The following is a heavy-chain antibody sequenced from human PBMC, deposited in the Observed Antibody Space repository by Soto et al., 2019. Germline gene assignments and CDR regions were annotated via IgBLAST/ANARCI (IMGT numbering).Heavy chain of an antibody. CDR1: GYNFANYW. J-gene: IGHJ6*02. CDR3: ARQGSYCSSTSCYRWVDPKDPGMDV. CDR2: IYPGDSET. Sequence: GESLKISCKGSGYNFANYWIGWVRQMPGKGLEWMGIIYPGDSETTYSPSFEGQVSISADKSISTAYLQWSSLKASDTAMYYCARQGSYCSSTSCYRWVDPKDPGMDVWGQGTTVTVSS. V-gene: IGHV5-51*01. D-gene: IGHD2-2*02.